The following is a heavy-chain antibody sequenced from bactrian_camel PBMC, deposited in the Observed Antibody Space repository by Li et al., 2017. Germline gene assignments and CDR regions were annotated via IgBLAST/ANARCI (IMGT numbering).Heavy chain of an antibody. CDR1: GFTFSSYW. CDR3: ATTYWLLPTS. D-gene: IGHD3*01. Sequence: HVQLVESGGGLVQPGGSLTLSCAASGFTFSSYWMYWVRQAPGKGLEWVSTINRGGGTTYYADSVKGRFTISRDNARNMVYLQMNSLKTEDAGVYYCATTYWLLPTSCGQGTQVTVS. CDR2: INRGGGTT. J-gene: IGHJ4*01. V-gene: IGHV3S1*01.